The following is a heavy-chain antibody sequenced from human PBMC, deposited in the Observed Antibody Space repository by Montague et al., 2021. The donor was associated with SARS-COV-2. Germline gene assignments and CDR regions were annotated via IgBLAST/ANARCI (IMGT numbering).Heavy chain of an antibody. V-gene: IGHV3-74*01. CDR3: AKDRGGNSDWYFDL. CDR1: GFTFNTFW. J-gene: IGHJ2*01. CDR2: IGTDGSST. Sequence: SLRLSCAASGFTFNTFWVHWVRQVPGKGLVWVSRIGTDGSSTSYADSLKGRFTVTRDNAKNTLYLQMNSLGAEDTAVYYCAKDRGGNSDWYFDLWGRGTLVIGSS. D-gene: IGHD4-23*01.